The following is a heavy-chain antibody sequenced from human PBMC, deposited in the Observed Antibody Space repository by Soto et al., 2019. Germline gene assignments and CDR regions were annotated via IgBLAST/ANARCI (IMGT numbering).Heavy chain of an antibody. CDR2: MSQGGTT. V-gene: IGHV4-59*08. Sequence: SETLWLTCRLSGVYVANFFGSWIRETPGKGLEWIGYMSQGGTTTSTPSLTGRATIPVDTSKNQLSLKFTSVTAADTAMYYCARDRGGITVAANPLGESFDPWGPGTLVTVSS. CDR3: ARDRGGITVAANPLGESFDP. CDR1: GVYVANFF. J-gene: IGHJ5*02. D-gene: IGHD6-19*01.